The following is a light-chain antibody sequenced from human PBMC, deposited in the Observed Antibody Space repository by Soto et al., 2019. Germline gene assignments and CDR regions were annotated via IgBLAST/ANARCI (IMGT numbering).Light chain of an antibody. CDR2: GAS. J-gene: IGKJ1*01. CDR1: QSVSSN. CDR3: QQYNNWRT. V-gene: IGKV3-15*01. Sequence: DIVMTQSPATLSVSPGERTTLSCCASQSVSSNLAWYQQKPGQAPRLLIYGASTRATGIPARFSGSGSGTEFTLTISSLQSEDFAVYYCQQYNNWRTFGQGTKVDIK.